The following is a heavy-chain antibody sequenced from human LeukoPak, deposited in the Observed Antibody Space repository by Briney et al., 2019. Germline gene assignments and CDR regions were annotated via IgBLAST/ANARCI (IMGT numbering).Heavy chain of an antibody. CDR2: ITYDGSNK. D-gene: IGHD6-19*01. CDR3: AKDRMGGWFVMDV. V-gene: IGHV3-30*18. CDR1: GFTFSSYG. Sequence: GGSLRLSCAASGFTFSSYGIHWVRQAPGKGLEWVAAITYDGSNKYHADSAKGRFTISRDNSKNTLYLQMNSLRAEDTAVYYCAKDRMGGWFVMDVWGKGTTVIVSS. J-gene: IGHJ6*03.